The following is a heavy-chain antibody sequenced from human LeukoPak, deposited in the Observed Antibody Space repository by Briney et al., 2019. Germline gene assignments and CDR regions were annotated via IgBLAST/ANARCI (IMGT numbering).Heavy chain of an antibody. V-gene: IGHV3-7*04. D-gene: IGHD6-19*01. CDR2: IKQDGSEK. Sequence: GGSLRLSCAAPGXTFSSYWMSWVRQAPGKGREWVANIKQDGSEKYYVDSVKGRFTISRDNAKNSLYLQMDSLRAEDTAVYYCARRRYSSGWYFDYWGQGTLVTVSS. CDR1: GXTFSSYW. CDR3: ARRRYSSGWYFDY. J-gene: IGHJ4*02.